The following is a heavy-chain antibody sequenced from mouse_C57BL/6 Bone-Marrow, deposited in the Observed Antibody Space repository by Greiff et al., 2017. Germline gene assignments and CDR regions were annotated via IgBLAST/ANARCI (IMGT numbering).Heavy chain of an antibody. CDR3: ALYYDYDRAMDY. CDR1: GYTFTSYW. J-gene: IGHJ4*01. D-gene: IGHD2-4*01. V-gene: IGHV1-64*01. CDR2: IHPNSGST. Sequence: QVQLKQPGAELVKPGASVKLSCKASGYTFTSYWMHWVKQRPGQGLEWIGMIHPNSGSTNYNEKFKSKATLTVDKSSTTAYLQLSSRTSEDSAVYYYALYYDYDRAMDYWGQGTSVTVSS.